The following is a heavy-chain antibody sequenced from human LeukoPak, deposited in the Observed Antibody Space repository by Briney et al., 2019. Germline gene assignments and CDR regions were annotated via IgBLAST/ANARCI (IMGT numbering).Heavy chain of an antibody. J-gene: IGHJ4*02. V-gene: IGHV7-4-1*02. D-gene: IGHD3-10*01. CDR2: INTNTGNP. Sequence: ASVKVSCKASGYTFSDFGITWVRQAPGQGVEWMGWINTNTGNPTYAQGFTGRFVFSLDTSVSTAYLQISSLKAEDTAVYYCARASGSDYWGQGTLVTVSS. CDR1: GYTFSDFG. CDR3: ARASGSDY.